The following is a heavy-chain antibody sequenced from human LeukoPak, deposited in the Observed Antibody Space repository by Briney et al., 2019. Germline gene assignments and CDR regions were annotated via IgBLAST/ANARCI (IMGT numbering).Heavy chain of an antibody. Sequence: GGSLRLSCAASGFTFSSFAMSWVRQAPGKGLEWVSTISGSGGTTNYADSVKGRFTISRDNSKNTLYLQMNSLRAEDTAVYYCAKLIAVAGIDYWGQGTLVTVSS. D-gene: IGHD6-19*01. CDR1: GFTFSSFA. J-gene: IGHJ4*02. CDR3: AKLIAVAGIDY. CDR2: ISGSGGTT. V-gene: IGHV3-23*01.